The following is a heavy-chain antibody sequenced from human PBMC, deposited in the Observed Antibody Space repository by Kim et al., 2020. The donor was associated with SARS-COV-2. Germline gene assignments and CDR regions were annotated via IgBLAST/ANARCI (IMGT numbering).Heavy chain of an antibody. CDR1: GISMSSYY. CDR3: ARGEGYNLY. CDR2: SYYNGYT. D-gene: IGHD5-12*01. J-gene: IGHJ4*02. Sequence: SETLSLTCTVSGISMSSYYWSWIRQPPGKGLEWIGYSYYNGYTNYNPSLKSRVTISVDTSKNQFSLRLTSVTAADTAVYYCARGEGYNLYWGQGTLVTVSS. V-gene: IGHV4-59*01.